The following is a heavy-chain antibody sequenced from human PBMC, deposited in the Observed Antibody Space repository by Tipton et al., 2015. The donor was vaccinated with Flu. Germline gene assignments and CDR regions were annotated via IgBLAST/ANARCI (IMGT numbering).Heavy chain of an antibody. J-gene: IGHJ2*01. CDR2: VHQAGTT. D-gene: IGHD3-10*01. CDR1: GDSIGSGYF. Sequence: TLSLTCSVSGDSIGSGYFWGWIRQPPGKGLEWIGNVHQAGTTYYNPSLKSRVIMSVDTSKNRFSLNLSSVSAADTAVYYCSRSHYNASGGTLTYFDLWGRGTLVTVSS. CDR3: SRSHYNASGGTLTYFDL. V-gene: IGHV4-38-2*01.